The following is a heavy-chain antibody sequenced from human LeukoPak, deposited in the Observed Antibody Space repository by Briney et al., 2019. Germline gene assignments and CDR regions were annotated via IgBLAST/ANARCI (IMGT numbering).Heavy chain of an antibody. CDR1: GFTFSSYN. J-gene: IGHJ3*02. D-gene: IGHD3-10*01. V-gene: IGHV3-21*01. CDR3: ARVGFGELYCAFDI. Sequence: GGSLRLSCAASGFTFSSYNMNWVRQAPGKGLEWVSSIGSSSSYIYYADSVKGRFTISRDNAKNSLYLQMNSLRAEDTAVYYCARVGFGELYCAFDIWGQGTMVTVSS. CDR2: IGSSSSYI.